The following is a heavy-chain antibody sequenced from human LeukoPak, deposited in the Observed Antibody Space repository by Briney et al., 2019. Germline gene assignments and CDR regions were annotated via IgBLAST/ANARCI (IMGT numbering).Heavy chain of an antibody. CDR2: IYPGDSDT. CDR1: GYSFTTYW. D-gene: IGHD1-26*01. J-gene: IGHJ4*02. CDR3: AMGDAYRGTSFDY. V-gene: IGHV5-51*01. Sequence: GESLKISCKGSGYSFTTYWIGWVRQMPGKGLEWMGIIYPGDSDTTYSPSFQGQVTISADKSISTAYLQWSSLKASDTAMYYCAMGDAYRGTSFDYWGQGTLVTVSS.